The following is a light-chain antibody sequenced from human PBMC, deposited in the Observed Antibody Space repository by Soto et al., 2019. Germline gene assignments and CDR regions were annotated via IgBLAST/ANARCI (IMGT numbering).Light chain of an antibody. J-gene: IGKJ1*01. CDR1: QDIRND. Sequence: AFQMTQSPSSLSASVGDRVTITCRASQDIRNDLGWYQQKPGKAPRLLIYAASILQSGVPSRFSGSGSGTDFTLTISSLQPEDFATYYCLQDYSFPWTFGQGTKLEIK. CDR3: LQDYSFPWT. V-gene: IGKV1-6*01. CDR2: AAS.